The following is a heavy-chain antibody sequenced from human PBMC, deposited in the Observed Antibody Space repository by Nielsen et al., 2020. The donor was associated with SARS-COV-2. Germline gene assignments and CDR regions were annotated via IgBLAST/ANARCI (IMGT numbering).Heavy chain of an antibody. CDR2: ISRSGSII. CDR1: GVSFRTYS. CDR3: AGPAS. Sequence: GESLKISCAAAGVSFRTYSMNWIRQAPGKGLEWVSYISRSGSIIQHADSVKGRFTISRDNAKNSLHLQMDNLRVEDTAVYYCAGPASWGQGTLVTVSS. D-gene: IGHD2-2*01. V-gene: IGHV3-48*04. J-gene: IGHJ5*02.